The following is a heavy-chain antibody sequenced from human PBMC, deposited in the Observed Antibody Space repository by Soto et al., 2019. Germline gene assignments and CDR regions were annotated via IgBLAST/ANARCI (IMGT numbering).Heavy chain of an antibody. V-gene: IGHV3-64D*06. CDR2: ISSNGGST. CDR3: VKDSTLAVVTAISLDY. Sequence: VGSLRLSCSASGFPFSSYAMHWVRQAPGKGLEYVSAISSNGGSTYYADSVKGRFTISRDNSKNTLYLQMSSLRAEDTAVYYCVKDSTLAVVTAISLDYWGQGTLVTVSS. D-gene: IGHD2-21*02. J-gene: IGHJ4*02. CDR1: GFPFSSYA.